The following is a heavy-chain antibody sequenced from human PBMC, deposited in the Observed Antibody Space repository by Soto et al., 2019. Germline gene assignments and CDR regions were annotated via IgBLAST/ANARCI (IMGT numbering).Heavy chain of an antibody. D-gene: IGHD3-9*01. CDR3: ASSPSPNLSGYFFSTAFDP. CDR2: IYYSGST. J-gene: IGHJ5*02. Sequence: SETLSLTCTVSGGSISSGDYYWSWIRQPPGKGLEWIGYIYYSGSTYYNPSLKSRVTISVDTSKNQFSLKLSSVTAADTAVYYCASSPSPNLSGYFFSTAFDPWGQGTLVTVSS. V-gene: IGHV4-30-4*01. CDR1: GGSISSGDYY.